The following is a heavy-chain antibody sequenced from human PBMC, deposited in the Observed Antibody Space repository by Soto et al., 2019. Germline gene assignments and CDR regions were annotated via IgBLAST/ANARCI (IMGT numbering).Heavy chain of an antibody. V-gene: IGHV1-18*01. Sequence: QVPLVQSGAEVKKPGASVKVSCKASGYTFTSYGISWVRQAPGQGLEWMGWISAYNGNTNYAQTLQGRVTMTTDTATSTAYMELRSLRSDDTAVYYCARDGPHMVPAAMNYYYYGMDVWGQGTTVTVSS. CDR1: GYTFTSYG. D-gene: IGHD2-2*01. J-gene: IGHJ6*02. CDR3: ARDGPHMVPAAMNYYYYGMDV. CDR2: ISAYNGNT.